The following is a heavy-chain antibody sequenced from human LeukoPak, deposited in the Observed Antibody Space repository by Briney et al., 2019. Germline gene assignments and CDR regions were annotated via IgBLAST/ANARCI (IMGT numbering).Heavy chain of an antibody. CDR2: IIPIFGIA. Sequence: AASVKVSCKASGGTFSSYAISWVRQAPGQGLEWMGRIIPIFGIANYAQKFQGRVTITADTLMTTTYMELNSLTSDDTAVYYCARAEPGYCSGGSCFPMNHWGQGTLVTVSS. J-gene: IGHJ5*02. V-gene: IGHV1-69*04. D-gene: IGHD2-15*01. CDR1: GGTFSSYA. CDR3: ARAEPGYCSGGSCFPMNH.